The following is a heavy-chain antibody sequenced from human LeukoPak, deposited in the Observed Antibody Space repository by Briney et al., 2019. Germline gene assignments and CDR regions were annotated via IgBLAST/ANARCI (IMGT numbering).Heavy chain of an antibody. CDR1: GGSISSYY. CDR3: ARDIVATESPWFDP. Sequence: SSETLSLTCTVSGGSISSYYWSWIRQPPGKGLEWIGYIYYSGSTNYNPSLKSRVAISVDTSKNQFSLKLSSVTAADTAVYYCARDIVATESPWFDPWGQGTLVTVSS. J-gene: IGHJ5*02. D-gene: IGHD5-12*01. CDR2: IYYSGST. V-gene: IGHV4-59*01.